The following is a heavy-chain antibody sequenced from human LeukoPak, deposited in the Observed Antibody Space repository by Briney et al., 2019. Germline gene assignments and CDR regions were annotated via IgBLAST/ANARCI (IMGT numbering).Heavy chain of an antibody. CDR3: ARGGEYCTTTRCYVDC. V-gene: IGHV3-21*01. J-gene: IGHJ4*02. CDR2: ISNCSTYI. Sequence: GGSLRLSCAASGFTFSNYNMHWVRQAPGKGLEWVSSISNCSTYIYYTDSLKGRFTISRDNAKNSLYLQMSSLRAEDTAVYYCARGGEYCTTTRCYVDCWGQGTLVTVSS. D-gene: IGHD2-2*01. CDR1: GFTFSNYN.